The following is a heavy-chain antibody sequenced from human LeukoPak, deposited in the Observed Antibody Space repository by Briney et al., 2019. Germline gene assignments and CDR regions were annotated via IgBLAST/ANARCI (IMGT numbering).Heavy chain of an antibody. CDR1: GFTFSSYG. D-gene: IGHD1-7*01. J-gene: IGHJ4*02. Sequence: PGGSLRLSCAASGFTFSSYGVSWVRQAPGKGLEWVSAISGSGGSTYYADSVKGRFTISRDNSKNTLYLQMNSLRAEDTAVYYCAKDLYWNYERDYWGQGTLVTVSS. CDR2: ISGSGGST. CDR3: AKDLYWNYERDY. V-gene: IGHV3-23*01.